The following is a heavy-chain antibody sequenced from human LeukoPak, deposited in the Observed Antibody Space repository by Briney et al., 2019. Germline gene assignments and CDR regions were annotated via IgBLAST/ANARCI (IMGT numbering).Heavy chain of an antibody. CDR1: GGSISSYY. Sequence: PSETLSLTCTVSGGSISSYYWSWIRQPPGKGLEWIGYIYYSGSTNYNPSLKSRATISVDTSKNQFSLKLSSVTAADTAVYYCARLITGTTTAFDIWSQGTMVTVSS. CDR3: ARLITGTTTAFDI. J-gene: IGHJ3*02. D-gene: IGHD1-7*01. V-gene: IGHV4-59*12. CDR2: IYYSGST.